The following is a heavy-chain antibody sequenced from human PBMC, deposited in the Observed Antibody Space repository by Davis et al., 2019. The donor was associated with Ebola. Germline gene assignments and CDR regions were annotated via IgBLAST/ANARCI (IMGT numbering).Heavy chain of an antibody. CDR3: ARVDCSGGSCYSGFDY. D-gene: IGHD2-15*01. V-gene: IGHV4-4*07. CDR1: GGSISSYY. Sequence: PSETLSLTCTVSGGSISSYYWSWIRQPPGKGLEWIGRIYTSGSTNYNPSLKSRVTMSVDTSKNQFSLKLSSVTAADTAVYYCARVDCSGGSCYSGFDYWGQGTLVTVSS. J-gene: IGHJ4*02. CDR2: IYTSGST.